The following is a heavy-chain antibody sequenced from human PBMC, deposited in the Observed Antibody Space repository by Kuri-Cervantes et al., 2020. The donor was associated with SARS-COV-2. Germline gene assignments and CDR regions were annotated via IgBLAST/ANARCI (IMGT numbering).Heavy chain of an antibody. V-gene: IGHV3-33*08. D-gene: IGHD3-3*01. CDR2: IWYDGSNK. CDR1: GFTFSSYW. Sequence: GGSLRLSCAASGFTFSSYWMSWVRQAPGKGLEWVAVIWYDGSNKYYADSVKGRFTISRDNSKNTLYLQMNSLRAEDTAVYYCAREVTIFGVVYYGMDVWGQGTTVTVSS. CDR3: AREVTIFGVVYYGMDV. J-gene: IGHJ6*02.